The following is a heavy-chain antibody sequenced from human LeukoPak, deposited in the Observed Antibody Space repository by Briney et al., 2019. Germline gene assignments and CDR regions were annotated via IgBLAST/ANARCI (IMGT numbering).Heavy chain of an antibody. Sequence: ASVKVSCKASGYTFTGYYMHWVRQAPGQGLEWMGWINPSSGGTNYAQKFQGRVTMTRDTSIGTAYKELSRLRSDDTAVYYCARLTYYDFWSGYNYAFDIWGQGTMVTVSS. CDR3: ARLTYYDFWSGYNYAFDI. CDR1: GYTFTGYY. CDR2: INPSSGGT. J-gene: IGHJ3*02. V-gene: IGHV1-2*02. D-gene: IGHD3-3*01.